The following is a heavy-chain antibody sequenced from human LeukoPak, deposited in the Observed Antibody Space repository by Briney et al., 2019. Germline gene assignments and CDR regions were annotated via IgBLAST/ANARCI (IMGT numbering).Heavy chain of an antibody. Sequence: GGSLRLSCAASGFIFDDYAMHWVRHAPGKGLEWVSGISWNSGSIGYADSVKGRFTISRDNAKNSLYLKMNSLRAEETAFFYCAKDMGNTVVVPAAYAFDYWGQGTLVTVSS. CDR3: AKDMGNTVVVPAAYAFDY. CDR2: ISWNSGSI. CDR1: GFIFDDYA. J-gene: IGHJ4*02. V-gene: IGHV3-9*01. D-gene: IGHD2-2*01.